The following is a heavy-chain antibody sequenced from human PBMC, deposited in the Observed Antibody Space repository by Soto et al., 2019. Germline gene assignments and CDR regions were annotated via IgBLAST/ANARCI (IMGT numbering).Heavy chain of an antibody. CDR1: GGSISSYY. CDR2: IYYSGST. V-gene: IGHV4-59*08. D-gene: IGHD4-17*01. Sequence: SETLSLTCTVSGGSISSYYWSWIRQPPGKGLEWIGYIYYSGSTNYNPSLKSRVTISVDTSKNQFSLKLSSVTAADTAVYYCARHAYGDYRFDYWGQGTLVTVSS. CDR3: ARHAYGDYRFDY. J-gene: IGHJ4*02.